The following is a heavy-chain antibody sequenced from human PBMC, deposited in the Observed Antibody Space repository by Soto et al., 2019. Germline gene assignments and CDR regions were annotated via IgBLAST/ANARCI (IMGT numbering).Heavy chain of an antibody. D-gene: IGHD3-22*01. J-gene: IGHJ4*02. Sequence: TSETLSLTCTVSGASIDRSNYYWDWIRQPPGKGLEWIGTTYYNGNAYYNPSLKSRVTMSFDTSKNQFSLKLISVTAADTAVYFCARHFVAVVIKGWGYWGQGTLVTVS. CDR1: GASIDRSNYY. V-gene: IGHV4-39*01. CDR3: ARHFVAVVIKGWGY. CDR2: TYYNGNA.